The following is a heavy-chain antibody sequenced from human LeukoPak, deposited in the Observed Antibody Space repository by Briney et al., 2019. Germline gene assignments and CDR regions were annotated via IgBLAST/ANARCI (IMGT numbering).Heavy chain of an antibody. CDR3: ATLKTYYYDSSGYQYYYYMDV. J-gene: IGHJ6*03. V-gene: IGHV4-4*07. Sequence: AETLSLTCTVSGGSISSYYWSWIRQPAGEALEWIGRYYSTGSTNYNPSLKSRVIMSVDTSNNQFSLKLSSVTAADTAVYYCATLKTYYYDSSGYQYYYYMDVWGKGTTVTVSS. D-gene: IGHD3-22*01. CDR1: GGSISSYY. CDR2: YYSTGST.